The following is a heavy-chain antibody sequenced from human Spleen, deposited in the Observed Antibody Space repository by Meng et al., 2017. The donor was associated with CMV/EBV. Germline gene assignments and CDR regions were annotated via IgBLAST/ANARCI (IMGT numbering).Heavy chain of an antibody. CDR1: GLTFSSYG. V-gene: IGHV3-30*02. CDR3: ATTYYDFWKGYSSKPLHDF. Sequence: GSSLRLSCAASGLTFSSYGLNWVGQAPGKGLKWVAFIRYDERNKYSAKPVQGRFTISRNNSRNTLYRQMNSLRADDTAVYYCATTYYDFWKGYSSKPLHDFWGQGTPVTVSS. D-gene: IGHD3-3*01. CDR2: IRYDERNK. J-gene: IGHJ4*01.